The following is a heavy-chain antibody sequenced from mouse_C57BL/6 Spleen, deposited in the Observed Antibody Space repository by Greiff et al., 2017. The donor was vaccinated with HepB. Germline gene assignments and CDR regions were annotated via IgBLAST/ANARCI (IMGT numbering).Heavy chain of an antibody. D-gene: IGHD2-4*01. CDR3: ARGLRRRMDY. CDR1: GYTFTSYW. CDR2: IDPSDSYT. J-gene: IGHJ4*01. V-gene: IGHV1-50*01. Sequence: VQLQQPGAELVKPGASVKLSCKASGYTFTSYWMQWVKQRPGQGLEWIGEIDPSDSYTNYNQKFKGQATLTVDTSSSTAYMQLSSLTSEDSAVYYCARGLRRRMDYWGQGTSVTVSS.